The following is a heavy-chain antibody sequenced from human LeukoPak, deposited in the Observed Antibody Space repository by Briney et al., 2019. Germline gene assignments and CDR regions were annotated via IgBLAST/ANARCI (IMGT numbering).Heavy chain of an antibody. CDR3: ARDGYLAPVIAYLDY. J-gene: IGHJ4*02. V-gene: IGHV3-74*01. D-gene: IGHD2-2*03. CDR1: GFTFSSYA. CDR2: VKGDGSRA. Sequence: PGGSLRLSCAASGFTFSSYAMSWVRQAPGKGLEWVGQVKGDGSRANYADSVKGRFTISRDNAKNTVYLQLNSLRAEDTAVYYCARDGYLAPVIAYLDYWGQGTPVTVSS.